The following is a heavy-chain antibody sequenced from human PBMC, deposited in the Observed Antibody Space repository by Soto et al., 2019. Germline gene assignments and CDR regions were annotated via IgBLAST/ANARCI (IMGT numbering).Heavy chain of an antibody. CDR2: ISAYNGNT. CDR1: GYTFTSYG. J-gene: IGHJ5*02. D-gene: IGHD2-2*01. CDR3: ARVGSVVVAADSLFDP. Sequence: ASVKVSCKASGYTFTSYGISWVRQAPGQGLEWMGWISAYNGNTNYAQKLQGRVTMTTDTSTSTAYMELRSLRSDDTAVYYCARVGSVVVAADSLFDPSVQGTLVIVSS. V-gene: IGHV1-18*01.